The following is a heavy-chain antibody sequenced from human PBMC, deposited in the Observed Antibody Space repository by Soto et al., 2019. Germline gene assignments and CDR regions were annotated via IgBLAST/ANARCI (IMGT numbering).Heavy chain of an antibody. Sequence: GSLRLSCAASGFTFSSYSMNWVRQAPGKGLEWVSSISSSSSYIYYADSVKGRFTISRDNAKNSLYLQMNSLRAEDTAVYYCARDRAAGPPLYGMDVWGQGTTVTVSS. D-gene: IGHD6-13*01. CDR2: ISSSSSYI. V-gene: IGHV3-21*01. CDR1: GFTFSSYS. CDR3: ARDRAAGPPLYGMDV. J-gene: IGHJ6*02.